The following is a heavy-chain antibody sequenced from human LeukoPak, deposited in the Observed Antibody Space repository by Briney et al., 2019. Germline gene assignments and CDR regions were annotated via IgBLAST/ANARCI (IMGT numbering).Heavy chain of an antibody. D-gene: IGHD6-13*01. CDR2: IKQDGSEK. CDR3: AREAGIYSSSWYSGAFDI. V-gene: IGHV3-7*01. Sequence: GGSLRLSCAASGFTFSSYWMSWVRQAPGKGLEWVANIKQDGSEKYYVDSVKGRFTISRDNAKNSLYLQMSSLRAEDTAVYYCAREAGIYSSSWYSGAFDIWGQGTMVTVSS. J-gene: IGHJ3*02. CDR1: GFTFSSYW.